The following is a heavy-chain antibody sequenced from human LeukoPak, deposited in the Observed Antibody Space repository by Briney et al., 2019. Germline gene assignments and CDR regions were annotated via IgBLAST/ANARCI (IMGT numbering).Heavy chain of an antibody. D-gene: IGHD6-19*01. CDR1: GGXISSYY. Sequence: PSETLSLTCTVSGGXISSYYCSWIRQPPGKGLKWIGYIYYSGSTNYNPSLKSRVTISVDTSKNQFSLKLSSVTAADTAVYYCARRIAVAGTFDYWGQGTLVTVSS. V-gene: IGHV4-59*08. J-gene: IGHJ4*02. CDR2: IYYSGST. CDR3: ARRIAVAGTFDY.